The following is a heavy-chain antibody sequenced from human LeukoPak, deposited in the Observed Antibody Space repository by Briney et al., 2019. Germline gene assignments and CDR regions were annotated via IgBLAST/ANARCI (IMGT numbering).Heavy chain of an antibody. CDR1: GGSISSYY. CDR2: IYTSGST. CDR3: ASSSGYYALDAFDI. D-gene: IGHD3-3*01. Sequence: SETLSLTCTVSGGSISSYYWSWIRQPAGKGLEWIGRIYTSGSTYYNPSLKSRVTISVDRSKNQFSLKLSSVTAADTAVYYCASSSGYYALDAFDIWGQGTMVTVSS. V-gene: IGHV4-4*07. J-gene: IGHJ3*02.